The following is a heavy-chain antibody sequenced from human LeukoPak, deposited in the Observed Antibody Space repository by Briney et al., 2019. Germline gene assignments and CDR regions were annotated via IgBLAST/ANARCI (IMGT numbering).Heavy chain of an antibody. V-gene: IGHV4-34*01. D-gene: IGHD5-12*01. CDR1: GGSFSGYY. CDR2: INHSGST. J-gene: IGHJ4*02. Sequence: SETLSLTCAVYGGSFSGYYWSWIRQPPGKGLEWIGEINHSGSTNYNPSLKSRVTISVDTSKNQFSLKLSSVTAADTAVYYCARVVGGGGYELWYWGQGTLVTVSS. CDR3: ARVVGGGGYELWY.